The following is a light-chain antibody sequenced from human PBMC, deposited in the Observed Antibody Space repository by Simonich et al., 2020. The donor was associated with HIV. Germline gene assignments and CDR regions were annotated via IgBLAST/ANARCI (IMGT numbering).Light chain of an antibody. Sequence: DIVMTQSPDSLAVSLGERATINCKSSQSVLYSSNNKDYLAWYQQKPGQPPNLLIYWASPRESGVPDRFSGSGSETDFTLTISSLQAEDVAVYYCQQYYITPHTFGQGTKVEIK. V-gene: IGKV4-1*01. CDR2: WAS. J-gene: IGKJ1*01. CDR1: QSVLYSSNNKDY. CDR3: QQYYITPHT.